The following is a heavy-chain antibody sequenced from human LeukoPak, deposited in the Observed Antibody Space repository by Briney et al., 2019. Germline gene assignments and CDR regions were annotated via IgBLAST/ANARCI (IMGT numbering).Heavy chain of an antibody. CDR2: INPNSGGT. CDR3: ARDELGTLYNYYGMDV. V-gene: IGHV1-2*02. CDR1: GYTFTGYY. J-gene: IGHJ6*02. D-gene: IGHD7-27*01. Sequence: GASVKVSCKASGYTFTGYYMHWVRQAPGQGLEWMGWINPNSGGTNYAQKFQDRVTMTRDTSISTAYMELSRLRSDDTAVYYCARDELGTLYNYYGMDVWGQGTTVTVSS.